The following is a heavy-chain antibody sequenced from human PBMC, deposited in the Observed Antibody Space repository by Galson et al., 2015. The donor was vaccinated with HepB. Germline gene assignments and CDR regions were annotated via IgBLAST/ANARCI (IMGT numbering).Heavy chain of an antibody. Sequence: SLRLSCAASGFILRHSDMSWVRRAPGQGLEWISYVSGNRGNNGETWYADSVKGRFSISRDLAKSSVLLQMDRLTDKDTAVYYCASGAFASWGQGSLVSVS. CDR2: VSGNRGNNGET. CDR3: ASGAFAS. D-gene: IGHD4/OR15-4a*01. J-gene: IGHJ4*02. CDR1: GFILRHSD. V-gene: IGHV3-11*03.